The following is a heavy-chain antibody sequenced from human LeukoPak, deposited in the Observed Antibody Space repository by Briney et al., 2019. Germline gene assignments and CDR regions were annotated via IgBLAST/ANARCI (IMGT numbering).Heavy chain of an antibody. CDR1: ADPISSYY. D-gene: IGHD3-16*01. CDR2: HYYSGST. CDR3: VRARRSYYFDY. Sequence: SETLSLTCTVSADPISSYYWSWIRQPPGKGLEWLGYHYYSGSTNYNPSLRGRVTMSVDTSKNQLSLSLSSVTAADTAVYYCVRARRSYYFDYWGQGTLVTVSS. J-gene: IGHJ4*02. V-gene: IGHV4-59*01.